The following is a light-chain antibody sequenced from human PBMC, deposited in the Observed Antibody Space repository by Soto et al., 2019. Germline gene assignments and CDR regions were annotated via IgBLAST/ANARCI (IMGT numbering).Light chain of an antibody. Sequence: EIVLTQSPVTLSLSPGDRAALSCRASVSVSSRLAWYQQKPGQAPKLLLYDISKRATGSPARFSGSGCGTDFTLTISSLEPEDFAVYYCQQRSNWPPITFGQGTRVEIK. CDR2: DIS. J-gene: IGKJ5*01. CDR1: VSVSSR. CDR3: QQRSNWPPIT. V-gene: IGKV3-11*01.